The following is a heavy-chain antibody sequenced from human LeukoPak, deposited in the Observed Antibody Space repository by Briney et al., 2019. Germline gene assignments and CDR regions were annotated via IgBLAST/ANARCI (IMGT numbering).Heavy chain of an antibody. D-gene: IGHD3-10*01. CDR1: GYTFTSYD. V-gene: IGHV1-8*01. J-gene: IGHJ5*02. Sequence: ASVKVSCKGSGYTFTSYDINWVRQAPGQGLEWMGWLNPNSDNTGYAQKFQGRVTLTRNTSMSTAYMELSSLTSEDTAVYYCARGITMIRGVIITRLDPWGQGTLVTVSS. CDR3: ARGITMIRGVIITRLDP. CDR2: LNPNSDNT.